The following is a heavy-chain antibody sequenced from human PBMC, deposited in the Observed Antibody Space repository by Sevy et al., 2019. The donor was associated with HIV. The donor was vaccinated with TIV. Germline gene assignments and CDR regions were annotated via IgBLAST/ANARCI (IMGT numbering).Heavy chain of an antibody. CDR3: ARDGEQLAYFDY. CDR2: ISSSSSYI. CDR1: GFTFSSYS. D-gene: IGHD6-6*01. J-gene: IGHJ4*02. Sequence: GGSLRLSCAASGFTFSSYSMNWVRQAPGKGLQWVSSISSSSSYIYYADSVKGRFTISRDNAKNSLYLQMNSLRAEDTAVYYCARDGEQLAYFDYWGQRTLVTVSS. V-gene: IGHV3-21*01.